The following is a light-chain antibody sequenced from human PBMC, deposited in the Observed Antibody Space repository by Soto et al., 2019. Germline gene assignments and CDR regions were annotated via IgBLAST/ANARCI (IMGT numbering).Light chain of an antibody. CDR2: EVS. V-gene: IGLV2-14*01. Sequence: QLVLTQPPSASGTPGQKVFISCSGSSSNIGGTNYAYWYQQLPGAAPKLMIYEVSDRPSGVSNRFSGSKSGNTASLTISGLQAEDEADYYCSSKTSSTTPYVFGTGTKLTVL. CDR1: SSNIGGTNY. J-gene: IGLJ1*01. CDR3: SSKTSSTTPYV.